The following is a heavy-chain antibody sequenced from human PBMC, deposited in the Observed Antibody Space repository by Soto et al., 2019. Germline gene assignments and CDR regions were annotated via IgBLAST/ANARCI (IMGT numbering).Heavy chain of an antibody. D-gene: IGHD3-22*01. V-gene: IGHV3-23*01. CDR2: VSGSGGST. Sequence: GGTMRLSCAASRFSLSSYAMSCARQAPGKGLEWVSAVSGSGGSTYYADSVKGRFNISRDNAKNTLYLQMNSMRAEDTAVYYCVKDKGHYYDQGVCDYWGQGTLVTVSS. CDR1: RFSLSSYA. J-gene: IGHJ4*02. CDR3: VKDKGHYYDQGVCDY.